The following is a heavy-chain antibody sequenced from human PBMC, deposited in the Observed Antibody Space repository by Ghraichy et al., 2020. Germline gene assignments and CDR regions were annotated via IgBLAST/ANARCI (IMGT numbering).Heavy chain of an antibody. J-gene: IGHJ4*02. V-gene: IGHV3-49*03. D-gene: IGHD6-6*01. Sequence: GGSLRLSCTTSGFTFGDYAMCWFRQAPGKGLEWVAFIRSRAYGGTTDYAASVKGRFTISRDDSKSIAYLQMNSLKTEDTAVYYCSSYAARAARPFDYWGQGTLVTVSS. CDR2: IRSRAYGGTT. CDR3: SSYAARAARPFDY. CDR1: GFTFGDYA.